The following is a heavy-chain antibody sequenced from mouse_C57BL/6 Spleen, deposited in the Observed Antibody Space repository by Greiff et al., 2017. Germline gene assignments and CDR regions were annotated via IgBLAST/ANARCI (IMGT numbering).Heavy chain of an antibody. CDR1: GYTFTDHT. CDR3: ARKGDYYGSSYWYFDG. J-gene: IGHJ1*03. CDR2: IYPSDGST. Sequence: VQLQESDAELVKPGASVKISCKVSGYTFTDHTIHWVKQRPEQGLEWIGDIYPSDGSTKYNEKFKGKATLTADKSSSTAYMQLNSLTSEDSAVYFCARKGDYYGSSYWYFDGWGTGTTVTVSS. V-gene: IGHV1-78*01. D-gene: IGHD1-1*01.